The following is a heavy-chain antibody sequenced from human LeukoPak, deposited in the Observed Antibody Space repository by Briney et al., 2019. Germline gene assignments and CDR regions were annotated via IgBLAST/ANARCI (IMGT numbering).Heavy chain of an antibody. J-gene: IGHJ6*03. V-gene: IGHV4-38-2*01. CDR3: ARPGDFHCMDV. D-gene: IGHD7-27*01. CDR1: GYSISSGYY. CDR2: IYYSGST. Sequence: SETLSLTCAVSGYSISSGYYWGWIRQPPGKGLEWTGSIYYSGSTYYNPSLKSRVTISVDTSKNQFSLKLSSVTAADTAVYYCARPGDFHCMDVWGKGTTVTVSS.